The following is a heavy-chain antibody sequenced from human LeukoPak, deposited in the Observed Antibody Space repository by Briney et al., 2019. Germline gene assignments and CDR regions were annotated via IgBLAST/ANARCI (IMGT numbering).Heavy chain of an antibody. J-gene: IGHJ5*01. CDR1: GVSISGYY. Sequence: SETLSLTCTVSGVSISGYYWSWLRQPPGKGVEWIGFIHYTGSTHYNPSLKSRVTISIDTSNNQLALRLTSVTAADTAVYYCARKGEHYYDSGKLWPAWFDSWGQGTLVTVSS. D-gene: IGHD3-10*01. V-gene: IGHV4-59*01. CDR2: IHYTGST. CDR3: ARKGEHYYDSGKLWPAWFDS.